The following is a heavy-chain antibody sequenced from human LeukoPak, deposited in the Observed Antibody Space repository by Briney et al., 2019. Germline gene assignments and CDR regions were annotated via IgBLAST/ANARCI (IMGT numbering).Heavy chain of an antibody. CDR1: GYTFTGYY. J-gene: IGHJ6*03. Sequence: PGASVKVSCTASGYTFTGYYMHWVRQAPGQGLEWMGWINPNSGGTNYAQKFQGRVTMTRDTSISTAYMELSRLRSDDTAVYYCARDLYYYYYMDVWGKGTTVTVSS. CDR3: ARDLYYYYYMDV. V-gene: IGHV1-2*02. CDR2: INPNSGGT.